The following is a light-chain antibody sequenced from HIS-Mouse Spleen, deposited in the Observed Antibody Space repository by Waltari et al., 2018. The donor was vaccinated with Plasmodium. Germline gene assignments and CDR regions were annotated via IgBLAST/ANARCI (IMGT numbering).Light chain of an antibody. Sequence: EKVMTQSPATLSVSPGERATLSCRASQSVSSNLAWYQQKPGQAPRLLIYGASTRATCIPARFSGSGSGTEFTLTISSLQSEDFAVYYCQQYNNWSFTFGPGTKVDIK. CDR1: QSVSSN. CDR3: QQYNNWSFT. J-gene: IGKJ3*01. V-gene: IGKV3-15*01. CDR2: GAS.